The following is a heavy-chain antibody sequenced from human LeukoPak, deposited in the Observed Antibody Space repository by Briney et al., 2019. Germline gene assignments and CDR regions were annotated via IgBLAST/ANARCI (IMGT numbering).Heavy chain of an antibody. Sequence: PGGSLRLSCAASGFTFSSYAMHWVRQAPGKGLEWVAVISYDGNNEYNVDSVKGRFTISRDISKDTLYLQMNSLRADDTAVYYCARGDYYDSGGYYGPFDYWGQGTLVTVSS. CDR3: ARGDYYDSGGYYGPFDY. CDR2: ISYDGNNE. CDR1: GFTFSSYA. J-gene: IGHJ4*02. D-gene: IGHD3-22*01. V-gene: IGHV3-30-3*01.